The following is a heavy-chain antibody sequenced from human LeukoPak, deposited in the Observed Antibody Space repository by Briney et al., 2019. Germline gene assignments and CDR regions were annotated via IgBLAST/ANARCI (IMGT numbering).Heavy chain of an antibody. V-gene: IGHV3-21*01. CDR1: GFTFSSYS. CDR2: ISSSSSYI. CDR3: ASGYSSGWSSAFDI. J-gene: IGHJ3*02. D-gene: IGHD6-19*01. Sequence: GGSLRLSCAASGFTFSSYSMNWVRQAPGKGLEWVSSISSSSSYIYYADSVKGRFTISRDNAKNTLYLQMNSLRAEDTAVYYCASGYSSGWSSAFDIWGQGTMVTVSS.